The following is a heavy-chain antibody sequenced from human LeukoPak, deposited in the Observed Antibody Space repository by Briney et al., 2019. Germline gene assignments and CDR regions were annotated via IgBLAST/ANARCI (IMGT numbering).Heavy chain of an antibody. Sequence: PSETLSLTCNVSGGSISSRSYYWSWLRQPPGKGLEWIATIYHSGSTYYNASLKSRVTISVDTSKSHFSLKLSSVTAADTAMYYCARYTGVYGYYFDYWGQGTLVTVSS. V-gene: IGHV4-39*02. CDR3: ARYTGVYGYYFDY. J-gene: IGHJ4*02. D-gene: IGHD3-10*01. CDR1: GGSISSRSYY. CDR2: IYHSGST.